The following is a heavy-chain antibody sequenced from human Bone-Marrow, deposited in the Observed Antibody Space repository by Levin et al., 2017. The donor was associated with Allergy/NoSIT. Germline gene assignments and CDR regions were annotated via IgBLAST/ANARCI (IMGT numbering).Heavy chain of an antibody. J-gene: IGHJ3*02. CDR3: AREPRGSYANDAFDI. CDR2: IYYSGNT. V-gene: IGHV4-39*07. CDR1: GGSISSSSYY. Sequence: SETLSLTCTVSGGSISSSSYYWGWIRQPPGTGLEWIGSIYYSGNTYYNPSLKSRVTISVDTSKNQFSLTLRSVTAADTAVYYCAREPRGSYANDAFDIWGQGTMVTVSS. D-gene: IGHD1-26*01.